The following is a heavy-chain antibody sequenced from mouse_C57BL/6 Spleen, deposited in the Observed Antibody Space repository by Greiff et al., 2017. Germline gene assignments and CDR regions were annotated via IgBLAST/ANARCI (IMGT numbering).Heavy chain of an antibody. D-gene: IGHD2-2*01. CDR1: GFTFSDYY. V-gene: IGHV5-16*01. CDR2: INYDGSST. J-gene: IGHJ4*01. Sequence: EVKLMESEGGLVQPGSSMKLSCTASGFTFSDYYMAWVRQVPEKGLEWVANINYDGSSTYYLDSLKSRFIISRDNAKNILYLQMSSLKSEDTATYYCARETRGVTRAMDYWGQGTSVTVSS. CDR3: ARETRGVTRAMDY.